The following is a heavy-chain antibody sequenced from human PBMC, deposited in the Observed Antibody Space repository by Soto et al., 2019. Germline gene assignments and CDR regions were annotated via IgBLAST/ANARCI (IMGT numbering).Heavy chain of an antibody. V-gene: IGHV4-30-2*01. J-gene: IGHJ4*02. Sequence: PSETLSLTCAVSGGSISSGGYSWSWIRQPPGKGLEWIGYIYHSGSTYYNPSLKSRVTISVDTSKNQFSLKLSSVTAADTAVYYCARGPLYGDYVYDYWGQGTLVTVS. CDR1: GGSISSGGYS. CDR2: IYHSGST. CDR3: ARGPLYGDYVYDY. D-gene: IGHD4-17*01.